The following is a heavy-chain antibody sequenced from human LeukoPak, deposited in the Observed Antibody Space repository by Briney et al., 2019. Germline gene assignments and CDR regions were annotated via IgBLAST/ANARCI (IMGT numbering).Heavy chain of an antibody. J-gene: IGHJ4*02. Sequence: SETLSLTCAVSGGSISSGGYSWSWIRQPPGKGLEWIGYIYHSGSTNYNPSLKSRVTISVDTSKNQFSLKLSSVTAADTAVYYCARSSPFGDFDYWGQGTLVTVSS. CDR2: IYHSGST. CDR3: ARSSPFGDFDY. V-gene: IGHV4-30-2*01. CDR1: GGSISSGGYS. D-gene: IGHD3-10*01.